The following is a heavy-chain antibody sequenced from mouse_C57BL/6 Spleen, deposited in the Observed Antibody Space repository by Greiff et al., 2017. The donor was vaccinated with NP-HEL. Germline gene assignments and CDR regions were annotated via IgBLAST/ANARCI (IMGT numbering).Heavy chain of an antibody. CDR3: ARRVDYAMDY. CDR1: GYSITSGYY. Sequence: VQLQQSGPGLVKPSQSLSLTCSVTGYSITSGYYWNWIRQFPGNKLEWMGYISYDGSNNYNPSLKNRISITRDTSKNQFFLKLNSVTTEDTATYYCARRVDYAMDYWGQGTSVTVSS. D-gene: IGHD1-1*02. J-gene: IGHJ4*01. V-gene: IGHV3-6*01. CDR2: ISYDGSN.